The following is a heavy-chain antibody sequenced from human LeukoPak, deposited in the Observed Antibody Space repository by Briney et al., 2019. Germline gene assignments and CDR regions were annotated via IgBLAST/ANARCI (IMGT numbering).Heavy chain of an antibody. CDR3: ASAPGPGRYYYYYYGMDV. Sequence: SETLSLTCAVYGGSFSGYYWSWIRQPPGRGPEWIGEINHSGSTNYNPSLKSRVTISVDTSKNQFSLKLSSVTAADTAVYYCASAPGPGRYYYYYYGMDVWGQGTTVTVSS. CDR2: INHSGST. CDR1: GGSFSGYY. J-gene: IGHJ6*02. V-gene: IGHV4-34*01. D-gene: IGHD3-9*01.